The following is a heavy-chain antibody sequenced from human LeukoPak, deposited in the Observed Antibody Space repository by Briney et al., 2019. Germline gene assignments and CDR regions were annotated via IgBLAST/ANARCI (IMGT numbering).Heavy chain of an antibody. CDR2: INPNSGGT. J-gene: IGHJ6*03. D-gene: IGHD3-3*01. V-gene: IGHV1-2*02. Sequence: GASVKVSRKASGYTCTGNYMHWVRQAPGQGLEWMGWINPNSGGTNYAQKFQGRVTMTRDTSISTAYMELSRLRSDDTAVYYCARDAHYDFWSGYYHYYYYMDVWGKGTTVTVSS. CDR1: GYTCTGNY. CDR3: ARDAHYDFWSGYYHYYYYMDV.